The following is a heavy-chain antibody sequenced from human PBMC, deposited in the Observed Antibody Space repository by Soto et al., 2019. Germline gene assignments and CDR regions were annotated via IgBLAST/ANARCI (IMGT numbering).Heavy chain of an antibody. J-gene: IGHJ5*02. D-gene: IGHD6-13*01. V-gene: IGHV4-59*12. CDR3: ASHRVVASSSSQRGRFDP. CDR2: INYSTYT. Sequence: PSETLSLTCSVSGGYLRSSYWRWLRPPPGKGLEWIGYINYSTYTNYNPSLKSRVTISVDTSKNQFSLKLSSVTAADTAVYYCASHRVVASSSSQRGRFDPWGQGTLVTVSS. CDR1: GGYLRSSY.